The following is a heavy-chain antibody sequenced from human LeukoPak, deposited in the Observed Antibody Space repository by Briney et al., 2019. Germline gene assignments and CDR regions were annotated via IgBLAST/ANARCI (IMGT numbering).Heavy chain of an antibody. CDR1: GGSISSGDYY. J-gene: IGHJ4*02. CDR3: ARVREYSSGLDY. D-gene: IGHD6-19*01. CDR2: IYYSGST. Sequence: PSETLSLTCTVSGGSISSGDYYWSWIRQPPGKGLEWIGYIYYSGSTYYNPSLKSRVTISVDTSKNQFSLKLSSVTAADTAVYYCARVREYSSGLDYWGQGTLVTVSS. V-gene: IGHV4-30-4*01.